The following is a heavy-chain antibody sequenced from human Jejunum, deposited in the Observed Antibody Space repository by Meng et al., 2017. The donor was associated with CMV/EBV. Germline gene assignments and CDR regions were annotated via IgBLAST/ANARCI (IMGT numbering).Heavy chain of an antibody. Sequence: QVQLVQSGADMKKPGASVKLSCKASGYTFTTYHVHWVRQAPGQGLEWMGWINPNNGATYYAQQFQGWITMTSDTSINTVYVELDRLKSADTGVYYCAREVRDVLSSEFGYWGQGTLVTVSS. CDR2: INPNNGAT. D-gene: IGHD2-8*01. CDR3: AREVRDVLSSEFGY. CDR1: GYTFTTYH. V-gene: IGHV1-2*04. J-gene: IGHJ4*02.